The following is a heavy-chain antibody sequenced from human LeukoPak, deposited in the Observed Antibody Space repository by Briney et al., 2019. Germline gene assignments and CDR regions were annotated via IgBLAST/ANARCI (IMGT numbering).Heavy chain of an antibody. CDR2: IYTSGST. J-gene: IGHJ4*02. CDR1: GGSISSYY. D-gene: IGHD3-10*01. CDR3: ARVPSYYGSGSYYFDY. Sequence: SETLSLTCTVSGGSISSYYWSWIRQPAGKGLEWIGRIYTSGSTNYNPSLKSRVTMSVDTSKNQFSLKQSSVTAADTAVYYCARVPSYYGSGSYYFDYWGQGTLVTVSS. V-gene: IGHV4-4*07.